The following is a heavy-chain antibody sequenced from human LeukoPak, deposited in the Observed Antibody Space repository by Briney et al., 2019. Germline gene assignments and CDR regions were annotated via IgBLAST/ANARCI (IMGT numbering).Heavy chain of an antibody. D-gene: IGHD3-3*01. CDR1: GYTFTGYY. CDR3: ARDLMTYYDFWSGYDDY. J-gene: IGHJ4*02. V-gene: IGHV1-2*02. Sequence: ASVEVSCKASGYTFTGYYMHWVRQAPGQGLEWMGWINPNSGGTNYAQKFQGRVTMTRDTSISTAYMELSRLRSDDTAVYYCARDLMTYYDFWSGYDDYWGQGTLVTVSS. CDR2: INPNSGGT.